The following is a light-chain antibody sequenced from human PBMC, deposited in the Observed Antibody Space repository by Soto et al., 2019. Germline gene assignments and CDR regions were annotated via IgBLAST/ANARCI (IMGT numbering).Light chain of an antibody. Sequence: QSALTQPASVSGSPGQSITISCTGTSSDVGVYNYVSWYQQHPGKAPKLMIYEVNNRPSGVSNRFSGSKSGNTASLTISGLQAEDEADYYCNSYTSSTTYVFGTGTKVTVL. V-gene: IGLV2-14*01. CDR3: NSYTSSTTYV. J-gene: IGLJ1*01. CDR1: SSDVGVYNY. CDR2: EVN.